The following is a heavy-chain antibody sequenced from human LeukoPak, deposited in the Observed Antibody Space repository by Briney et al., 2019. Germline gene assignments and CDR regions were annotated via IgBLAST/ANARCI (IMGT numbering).Heavy chain of an antibody. CDR1: GFTFSSYS. V-gene: IGHV3-21*01. Sequence: GGSLRLSCAASGFTFSSYSMNWVRQAPGKGLEWVSPISSSSSYIYYADSVKGRFTISRDNAKNSLYLQMNSLRAEDTAVYYCARGGRYCSSTSCYFDYWGQGTLVTVSS. D-gene: IGHD2-2*01. CDR3: ARGGRYCSSTSCYFDY. J-gene: IGHJ4*02. CDR2: ISSSSSYI.